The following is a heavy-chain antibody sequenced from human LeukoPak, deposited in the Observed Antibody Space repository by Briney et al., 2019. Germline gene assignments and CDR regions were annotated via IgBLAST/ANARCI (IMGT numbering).Heavy chain of an antibody. D-gene: IGHD5-18*01. CDR2: ISYDGSNK. J-gene: IGHJ4*02. CDR3: AKPKPTPRIQLWYYFDY. Sequence: GRSLRLSCAASGFTFSSYGMHWVRQAPGRGLEWVAVISYDGSNKYYADSVKGRFTISRDNSKNTLYLQMNSLRAEDTAVYYCAKPKPTPRIQLWYYFDYWGQGTLVTV. V-gene: IGHV3-30*18. CDR1: GFTFSSYG.